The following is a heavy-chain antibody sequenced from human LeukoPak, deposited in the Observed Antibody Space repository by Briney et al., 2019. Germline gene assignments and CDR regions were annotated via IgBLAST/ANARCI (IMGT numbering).Heavy chain of an antibody. CDR2: ISAYNGNT. Sequence: GASVKVSCKASGYTFTIYGISWVRQAPGQGLEWMGWISAYNGNTNYAQKLQGRVTMTTDTSTSTAYMELRSLRSDDTAVYYCARVPITAMVRDFDYWGQGTLVTVSS. CDR1: GYTFTIYG. V-gene: IGHV1-18*01. D-gene: IGHD5-18*01. CDR3: ARVPITAMVRDFDY. J-gene: IGHJ4*02.